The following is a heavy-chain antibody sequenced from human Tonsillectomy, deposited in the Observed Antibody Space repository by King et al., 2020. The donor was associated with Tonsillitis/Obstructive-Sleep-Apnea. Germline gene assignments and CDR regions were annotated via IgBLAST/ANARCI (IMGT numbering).Heavy chain of an antibody. CDR1: GFTFSNYG. J-gene: IGHJ6*02. V-gene: IGHV3-30*18. CDR2: ISYDGSNK. D-gene: IGHD2-2*01. Sequence: VQLVESGGGVVQPGRSLRLSCAASGFTFSNYGMHWVRQAPGKGLEWVAFISYDGSNKNCADSVKGRFTISRDNSKNTLYLQMNGLRAEDTAVYYCAKNVVVPAATHDYYYYGMDVWGQGTTVTVSS. CDR3: AKNVVVPAATHDYYYYGMDV.